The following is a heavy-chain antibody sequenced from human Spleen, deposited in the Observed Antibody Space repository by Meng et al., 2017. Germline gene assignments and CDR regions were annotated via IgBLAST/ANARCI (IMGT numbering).Heavy chain of an antibody. V-gene: IGHV4-39*01. D-gene: IGHD1/OR15-1a*01. CDR3: VRSRAWVRTGFDP. J-gene: IGHJ5*02. Sequence: QPQLPESGPGLVKTSETLSLTCSLSGVSISSSDSYWGLIRQSPGRGLEWVGSIGHSGLTYYTPSLESRVTVSVDTSRSQFSLELTSVTAADTAVYYCVRSRAWVRTGFDPWGQGTLVTVSS. CDR2: IGHSGLT. CDR1: GVSISSSDSY.